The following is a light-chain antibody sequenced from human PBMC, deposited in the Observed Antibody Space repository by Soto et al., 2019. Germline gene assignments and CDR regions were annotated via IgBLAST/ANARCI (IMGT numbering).Light chain of an antibody. CDR3: AAWDDRLHGLI. V-gene: IGLV1-44*01. J-gene: IGLJ2*01. CDR1: SSNIGSNA. Sequence: QSVLTQPPSASGTPGQRGTISCTGSSSNIGSNAVDWYQHCPGTAPKLLIYNDNQRPSGVPDPFSGSRSGTSASLAISGLLSEHDGDYYSAAWDDRLHGLIFGGGTKLTVL. CDR2: NDN.